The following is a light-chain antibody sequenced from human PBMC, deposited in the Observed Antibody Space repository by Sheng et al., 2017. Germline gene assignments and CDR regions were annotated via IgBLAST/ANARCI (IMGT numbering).Light chain of an antibody. CDR2: DAS. J-gene: IGKJ1*01. V-gene: IGKV1-27*01. Sequence: DIQMTQSPSSLSASVGDRVTITCRASQGITKYLAWYQQKPGKVPKVLIYDASTLQSGVPSRFSGSGSGTDFTLTISSLQPEDVATYYCQKYNSAPQTFGQGTKVEIK. CDR1: QGITKY. CDR3: QKYNSAPQT.